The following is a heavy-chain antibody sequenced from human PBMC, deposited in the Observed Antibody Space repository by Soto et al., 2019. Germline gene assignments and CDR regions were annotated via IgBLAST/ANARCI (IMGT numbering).Heavy chain of an antibody. CDR3: ARFLGGAGSYYDGQNYNYYNGMDV. CDR1: GGPYNSFA. D-gene: IGHD3-10*01. Sequence: QGQLVQSGAEVKKPGSSVKVSCKASGGPYNSFAISWVRQAPGQGLEWIGGIIPVFGTATYAQKFKGRVTITAEESTSTAYMELSSLTSEDTAVYYCARFLGGAGSYYDGQNYNYYNGMDVWGQGTTVTVSS. J-gene: IGHJ6*02. V-gene: IGHV1-69*01. CDR2: IIPVFGTA.